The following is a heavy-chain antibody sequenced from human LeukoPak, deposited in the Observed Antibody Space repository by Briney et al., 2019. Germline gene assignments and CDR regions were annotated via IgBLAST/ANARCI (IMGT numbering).Heavy chain of an antibody. CDR1: GGSFSGYY. CDR3: ALAGLWFGELFPPSFDY. V-gene: IGHV4-34*01. D-gene: IGHD3-10*01. Sequence: KPSETLSLTCAVYGGSFSGYYWSWIRQPPGKGLEWIGEINHSGSTNYNPSLKSRVTISVDTSKNQFSLKLSSVTAADTAVYYCALAGLWFGELFPPSFDYWGQGTLVTVSS. CDR2: INHSGST. J-gene: IGHJ4*02.